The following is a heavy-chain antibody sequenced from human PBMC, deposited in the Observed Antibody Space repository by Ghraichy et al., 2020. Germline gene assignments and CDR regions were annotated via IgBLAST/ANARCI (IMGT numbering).Heavy chain of an antibody. Sequence: ESLNISCTVSGGSISSTSYYWGWIRQPPGKGLEWIGSIYYSGSTYYNPSLKSRVTISVDTSKNQFSLKLSSVTAADTAVYYCARHESASIAVSGRDNWFDPWGQGTLVTVSS. CDR2: IYYSGST. CDR1: GGSISSTSYY. D-gene: IGHD6-6*01. CDR3: ARHESASIAVSGRDNWFDP. J-gene: IGHJ5*02. V-gene: IGHV4-39*01.